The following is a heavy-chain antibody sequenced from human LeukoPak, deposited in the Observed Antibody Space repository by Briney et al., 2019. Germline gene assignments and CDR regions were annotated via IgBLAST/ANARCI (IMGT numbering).Heavy chain of an antibody. V-gene: IGHV4-38-2*02. CDR2: IYHSGST. D-gene: IGHD1-1*01. CDR3: ARVGSLEGHYFDY. CDR1: GYSISSGYY. J-gene: IGHJ4*02. Sequence: SETLSLTCTVSGYSISSGYYWGWIRQPPGKGLEWIGSIYHSGSTYYNPSLKSRVTISVDTSKNQFSLKLSSVTAADTAVYYCARVGSLEGHYFDYWGQGTLVTVSS.